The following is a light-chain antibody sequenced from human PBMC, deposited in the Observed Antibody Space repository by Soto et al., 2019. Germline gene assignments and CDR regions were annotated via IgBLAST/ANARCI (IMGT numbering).Light chain of an antibody. V-gene: IGKV1-8*01. CDR1: QGISSY. CDR2: AAS. J-gene: IGKJ4*01. CDR3: QQYYSYPPT. Sequence: AIRMTQSPSSFSASTGDRVTITCRASQGISSYLAWYQQKPGKAPKLLIYAASTLQSGVPSRFSGSGSGTDITLTICCLQSEDFATYYCQQYYSYPPTFGGGTKVEIK.